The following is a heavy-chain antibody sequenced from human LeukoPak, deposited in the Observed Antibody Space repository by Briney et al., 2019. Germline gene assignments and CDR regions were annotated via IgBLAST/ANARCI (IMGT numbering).Heavy chain of an antibody. V-gene: IGHV3-23*01. CDR2: ISGSGGST. Sequence: GGSLRFSCAASGFTFSSYAMSWVRQAPGKGLEWVSAISGSGGSTYYADSVKGRFTISRDNSKNMLYLQMNSLRAEDTAVYYCAKEGHYYDSSGYFDYWGQGTLVTVSS. CDR3: AKEGHYYDSSGYFDY. J-gene: IGHJ4*02. D-gene: IGHD3-22*01. CDR1: GFTFSSYA.